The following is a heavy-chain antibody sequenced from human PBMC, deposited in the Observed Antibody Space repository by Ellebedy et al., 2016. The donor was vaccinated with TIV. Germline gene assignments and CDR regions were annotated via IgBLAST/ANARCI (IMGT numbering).Heavy chain of an antibody. CDR3: ARGEGWIDN. Sequence: GESLKISXAASGFTFSSYSMNWVRQAPGKGLEWVSYISSSSSTIYYADSVKGRFTISRDNAKNSVYLQMNSLRAEDTAVYYCARGEGWIDNWGQGTLVTVSS. CDR2: ISSSSSTI. J-gene: IGHJ4*02. D-gene: IGHD5-24*01. V-gene: IGHV3-48*04. CDR1: GFTFSSYS.